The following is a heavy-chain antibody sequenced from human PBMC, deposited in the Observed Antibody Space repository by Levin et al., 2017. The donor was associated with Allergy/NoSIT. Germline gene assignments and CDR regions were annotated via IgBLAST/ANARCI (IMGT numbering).Heavy chain of an antibody. Sequence: PGGSLRLSCAVSGFSFRDYAVSWVRQAPGKGLEWVSDISGSGANTNYIDSVKGRFTISRDNSKNTLHLQMNSLRVDDTAVYYCAGTATSGYYFDLWGRGTLVTVAS. CDR3: AGTATSGYYFDL. V-gene: IGHV3-23*01. CDR1: GFSFRDYA. CDR2: ISGSGANT. D-gene: IGHD3-22*01. J-gene: IGHJ2*01.